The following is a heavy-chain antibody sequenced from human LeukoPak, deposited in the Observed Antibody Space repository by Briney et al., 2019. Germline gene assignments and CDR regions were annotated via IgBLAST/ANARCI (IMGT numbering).Heavy chain of an antibody. V-gene: IGHV3-11*04. CDR1: GFTFSDYY. CDR2: ISSSGSTI. Sequence: PGGSLRLSCAASGFTFSDYYMSWVRQAPAKGLEWVSYISSSGSTIYYADSVKGRFTISRDNAKNSLYLQMNSLRAEDTAVYYCARGVRAAVRYSGYDSGPYFDYWGQGTLVTVSS. CDR3: ARGVRAAVRYSGYDSGPYFDY. J-gene: IGHJ4*02. D-gene: IGHD5-12*01.